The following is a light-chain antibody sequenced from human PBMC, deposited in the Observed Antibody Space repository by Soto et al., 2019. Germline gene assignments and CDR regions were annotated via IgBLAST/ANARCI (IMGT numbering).Light chain of an antibody. CDR2: GTS. CDR1: QTINNW. Sequence: DIQMTQSPSSLSASVGDRVNITCRTSQTINNWLNWYQQKPGKAPKLLIYGTSNLYNGVPSRFSGSGAGTDVTLTITSLQPEDFAVYYCQQIYNPPWTCGQGTKVEIK. J-gene: IGKJ1*01. CDR3: QQIYNPPWT. V-gene: IGKV1-39*01.